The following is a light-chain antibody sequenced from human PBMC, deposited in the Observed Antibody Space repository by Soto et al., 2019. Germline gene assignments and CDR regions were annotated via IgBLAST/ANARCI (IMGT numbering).Light chain of an antibody. Sequence: EIVMTQSPGTLSMSPGESATLSCSASQSVSRYLAWYQQKPGQAPRLLIYDASNRATGIPARFSGSGSGTDFTLTISSLEPEDFAVYYCQQRSNWPPITFGQWTRLEIK. CDR3: QQRSNWPPIT. CDR2: DAS. V-gene: IGKV3-11*01. CDR1: QSVSRY. J-gene: IGKJ5*01.